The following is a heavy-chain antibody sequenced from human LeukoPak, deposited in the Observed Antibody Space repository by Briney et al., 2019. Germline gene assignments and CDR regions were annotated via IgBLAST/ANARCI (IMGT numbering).Heavy chain of an antibody. CDR2: INPNSGGT. CDR1: GYTFTGYY. CDR3: ARDLPFSMTTVTTFDP. Sequence: ASVKVSCKASGYTFTGYYMHWVRQAPGQGLEWMGWINPNSGGTNYAQKFQGRVTMTSDTSISTAYMELSRLRSDDTAVYYCARDLPFSMTTVTTFDPWGQGTLVTVSS. V-gene: IGHV1-2*02. J-gene: IGHJ5*02. D-gene: IGHD4-17*01.